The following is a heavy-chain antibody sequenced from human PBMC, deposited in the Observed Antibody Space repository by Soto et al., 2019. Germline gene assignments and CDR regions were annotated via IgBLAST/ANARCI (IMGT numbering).Heavy chain of an antibody. CDR1: GYTFTSYA. Sequence: ASVKVSCKASGYTFTSYAMHWVRQAPGQRLEWMGWINAGNGNTKYSQKFQGRVTITRDTSASTAYMELSSLRSEDTAVYYCARDPLWFGAIGYFYYWGQGALVTVSS. CDR3: ARDPLWFGAIGYFYY. J-gene: IGHJ4*02. V-gene: IGHV1-3*01. CDR2: INAGNGNT. D-gene: IGHD3-10*01.